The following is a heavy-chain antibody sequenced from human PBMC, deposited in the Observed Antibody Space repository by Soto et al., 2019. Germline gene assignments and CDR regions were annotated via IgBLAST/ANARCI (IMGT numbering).Heavy chain of an antibody. Sequence: QVQLVQSGAEVKKPGSSVKVSCKASGGTFSSYAISWVRQAPGQGLEWMGGIIPIFGTANYAQKFQGRVTITADESTSTAYMELSSRRSEDTAVYYCARDRTRFGDTAMVGWFDPWGQGTLVTVSS. CDR1: GGTFSSYA. CDR3: ARDRTRFGDTAMVGWFDP. J-gene: IGHJ5*02. V-gene: IGHV1-69*01. CDR2: IIPIFGTA. D-gene: IGHD5-18*01.